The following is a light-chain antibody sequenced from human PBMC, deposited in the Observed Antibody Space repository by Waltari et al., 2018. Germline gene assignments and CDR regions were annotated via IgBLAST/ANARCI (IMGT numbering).Light chain of an antibody. V-gene: IGKV3-15*01. J-gene: IGKJ1*01. CDR3: QQYNNWPPGPA. CDR2: GAS. CDR1: QSVSRN. Sequence: EIVMTQSPATLSVSPGERATLSCRASQSVSRNLAWYQQKPGEAPRILIYGASTRATGIPGRFSGNGSGTEFTLTISSMQSEDFAVYYCQQYNNWPPGPAFGQGTKVEIK.